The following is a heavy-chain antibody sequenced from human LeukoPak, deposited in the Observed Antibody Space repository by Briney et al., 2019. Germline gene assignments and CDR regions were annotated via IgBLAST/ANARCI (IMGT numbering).Heavy chain of an antibody. CDR1: SGSISSYY. CDR3: ARLAYDSGGDNWFDP. J-gene: IGHJ5*02. V-gene: IGHV4-59*08. CDR2: IFYSGST. D-gene: IGHD3-22*01. Sequence: SETLSLTCTVSSGSISSYYWSWIRQPPGKGLEWLGYIFYSGSTNYNPSLNSRVTISVDTSKNQFSLKLASVTAADTAVYYCARLAYDSGGDNWFDPWGQGTLVTVSS.